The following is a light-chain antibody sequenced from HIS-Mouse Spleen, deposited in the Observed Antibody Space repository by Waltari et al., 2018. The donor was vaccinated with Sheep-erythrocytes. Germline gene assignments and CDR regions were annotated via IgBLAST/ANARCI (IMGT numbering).Light chain of an antibody. V-gene: IGLV2-23*01. CDR2: EGS. CDR1: SSDVGRYNL. Sequence: QSALTQPASVSGSPGQSITISCTGTSSDVGRYNLVSWYQQNPGKAPKRMIYEGSKRPSGVSNRFSGSKSGNTASLTISGLQAEDEADYYCCSYAGSSTFVVFGGGTKLTVL. J-gene: IGLJ2*01. CDR3: CSYAGSSTFVV.